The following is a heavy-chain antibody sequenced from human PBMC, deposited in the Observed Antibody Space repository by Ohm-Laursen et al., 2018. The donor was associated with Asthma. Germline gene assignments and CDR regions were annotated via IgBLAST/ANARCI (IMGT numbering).Heavy chain of an antibody. CDR3: ARDLIVGAGPYYFDY. J-gene: IGHJ4*02. CDR1: GYTFTSYA. CDR2: INAGNGNT. Sequence: ASVKVSCKASGYTFTSYAMHWVRQAPGQRLEWMGWINAGNGNTKYSQKFQGRVTMTRDTSISTAYMELSRLRSDDTAVYYCARDLIVGAGPYYFDYWGQGTLVTVSS. V-gene: IGHV1-3*01. D-gene: IGHD1-26*01.